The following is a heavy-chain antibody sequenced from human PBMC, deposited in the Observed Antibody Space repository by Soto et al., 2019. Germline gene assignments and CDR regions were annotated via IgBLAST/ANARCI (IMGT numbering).Heavy chain of an antibody. Sequence: QLVQSGAEVKKPGSSVKVSCKASGYTFISYGIDWVRQAPGQGLEWMGWITTHNDNTNYAQQFQGRVTFTTDTSTSTAYMELRDLTSDDTAVYYCARVYSSGWKGLGYWGQGTLVTVSS. D-gene: IGHD6-19*01. J-gene: IGHJ4*02. V-gene: IGHV1-18*01. CDR3: ARVYSSGWKGLGY. CDR2: ITTHNDNT. CDR1: GYTFISYG.